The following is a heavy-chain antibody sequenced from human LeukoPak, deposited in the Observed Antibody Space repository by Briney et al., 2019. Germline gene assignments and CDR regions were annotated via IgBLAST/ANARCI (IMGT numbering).Heavy chain of an antibody. V-gene: IGHV3-74*01. J-gene: IGHJ5*02. D-gene: IGHD2-2*01. Sequence: GGSLRLSCAASGFTFSSYWMHWVRQAPGKGLVWVSRISTDGSSTSYADSVKGRFTISRDNSKNTLYLQMNSLRAEDTAVYYCARDGKYCSSTSCFSWGQGTLVTVSS. CDR3: ARDGKYCSSTSCFS. CDR2: ISTDGSST. CDR1: GFTFSSYW.